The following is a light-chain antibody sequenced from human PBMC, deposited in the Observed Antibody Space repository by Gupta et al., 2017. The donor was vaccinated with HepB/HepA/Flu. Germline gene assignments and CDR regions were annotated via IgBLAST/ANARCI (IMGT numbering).Light chain of an antibody. CDR1: NIGTKK. V-gene: IGLV3-9*01. Sequence: SYAVTQPLSVSLALGQTASITCGGDNIGTKKVHWYQQKSGQAPVVVVYRNANRPPGIPERLSGSNSGNTATLTISRAQAGDEADYYCQVWDTNTVVFGGGTKVTVL. CDR2: RNA. J-gene: IGLJ2*01. CDR3: QVWDTNTVV.